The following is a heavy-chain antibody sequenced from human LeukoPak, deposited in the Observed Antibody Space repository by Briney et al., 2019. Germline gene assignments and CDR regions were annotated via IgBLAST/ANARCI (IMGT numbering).Heavy chain of an antibody. Sequence: SVKVSCKASGGTFSSYAISWVRQAPGQGLEWMGRIIPILGIANYAQKFQGRVTITADKSTSTAYMELSSLRSEDTAVYYCARGGCSGGSCQNFDYWGQGTLVTVSS. CDR3: ARGGCSGGSCQNFDY. CDR1: GGTFSSYA. CDR2: IIPILGIA. J-gene: IGHJ4*02. D-gene: IGHD2-15*01. V-gene: IGHV1-69*04.